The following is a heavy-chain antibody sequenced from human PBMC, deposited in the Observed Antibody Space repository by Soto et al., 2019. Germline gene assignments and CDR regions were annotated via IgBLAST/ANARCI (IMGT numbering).Heavy chain of an antibody. J-gene: IGHJ6*02. V-gene: IGHV4-30-4*01. CDR1: GGSISSGDYY. D-gene: IGHD3-10*01. CDR3: ARVDSSAYYGSGSYYNPRPFPVFRNYYYGMDV. Sequence: PSETLSLTCTVSGGSISSGDYYWSWIRQPPGKGLEWIGYIYYSGSTYYNPSLKSRVTISVDTSKNQFSLKLSSVTAADTAVYYCARVDSSAYYGSGSYYNPRPFPVFRNYYYGMDVWGQGTTVTVSS. CDR2: IYYSGST.